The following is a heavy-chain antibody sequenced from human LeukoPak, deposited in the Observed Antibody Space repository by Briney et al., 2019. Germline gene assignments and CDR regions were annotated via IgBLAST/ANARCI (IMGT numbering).Heavy chain of an antibody. D-gene: IGHD2-2*01. CDR3: ARDPSPKYQLLSRYYYYGMDV. J-gene: IGHJ6*02. CDR2: INPNSGGT. CDR1: GYTFTGYY. V-gene: IGHV1-2*04. Sequence: ASVKVSCKASGYTFTGYYMHWVRQAPGQGLEWMGWINPNSGGTNYAQKFQGWVTMTRDTSISTVYMELSRLRSDDTAVYYCARDPSPKYQLLSRYYYYGMDVWGQGTTVTVSS.